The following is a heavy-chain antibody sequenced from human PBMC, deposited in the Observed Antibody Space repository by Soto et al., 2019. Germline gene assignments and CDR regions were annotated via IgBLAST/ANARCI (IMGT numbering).Heavy chain of an antibody. CDR2: IWYDGSNK. D-gene: IGHD2-2*01. CDR3: AREIYCSSTSCYLHYYYYGMDV. V-gene: IGHV3-33*01. J-gene: IGHJ6*02. CDR1: GFTFSSYG. Sequence: GGSLRLSCAASGFTFSSYGMHWVRQAPGKGLEWVAVIWYDGSNKYYADSVKGRFTISRDNSKNTLYLQMNSLRAEDTAVYYCAREIYCSSTSCYLHYYYYGMDVWGQGTTVTVSS.